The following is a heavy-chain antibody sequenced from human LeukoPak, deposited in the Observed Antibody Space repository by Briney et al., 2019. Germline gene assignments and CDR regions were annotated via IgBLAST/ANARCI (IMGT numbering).Heavy chain of an antibody. D-gene: IGHD2-21*02. Sequence: SETLSLTXSVSGDSISNYYWSWIRQPPGEGLQWIGYVFYSGSTNYNASLKSRVVISVDTSKNQFSLKLTSVTAADTAVYYCAGRTARYFDYWGQGFLVTVSS. CDR2: VFYSGST. CDR1: GDSISNYY. V-gene: IGHV4-59*01. CDR3: AGRTARYFDY. J-gene: IGHJ4*02.